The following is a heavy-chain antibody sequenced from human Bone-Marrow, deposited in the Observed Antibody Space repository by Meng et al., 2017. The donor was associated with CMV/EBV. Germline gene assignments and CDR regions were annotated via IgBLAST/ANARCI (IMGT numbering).Heavy chain of an antibody. CDR3: ARDGGYCSSTSCYDNDAFDI. J-gene: IGHJ3*02. V-gene: IGHV4-59*01. Sequence: SETLSLTCTVSGGSTSSYYWSWIRQPPGKGLEWIGYIYYSGSTNYNPSLKSRVTISVDTSKNQFSLKLSSVTAADTAVYYCARDGGYCSSTSCYDNDAFDIWGQGTMVTVSS. CDR2: IYYSGST. D-gene: IGHD2-2*01. CDR1: GGSTSSYY.